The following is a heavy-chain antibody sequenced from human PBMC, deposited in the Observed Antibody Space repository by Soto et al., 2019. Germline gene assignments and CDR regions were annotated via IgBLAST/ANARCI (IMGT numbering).Heavy chain of an antibody. V-gene: IGHV4-59*01. CDR3: ARYVNPYDTAVWFDP. CDR1: GGSTRNYF. J-gene: IGHJ5*02. D-gene: IGHD3-9*01. Sequence: QVQLQESGPGLVKPSETLSLTCTVSGGSTRNYFWSWIRQPPGKGLEWIGCIYYSGTTNYNSSLKRRATISRDTSKNQFSLRLRSVTAADTAVYYCARYVNPYDTAVWFDPWGQGTLVTVSS. CDR2: IYYSGTT.